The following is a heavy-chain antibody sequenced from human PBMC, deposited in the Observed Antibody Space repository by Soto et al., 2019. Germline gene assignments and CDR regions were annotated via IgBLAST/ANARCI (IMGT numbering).Heavy chain of an antibody. D-gene: IGHD3-22*01. Sequence: PSETLSLTCAVYGGSFSGYYWSWIRQPPGKGLEWIGEINHSGSTNYNPSLKSRVTISVDTPKNQFSLKLSSVTAADTAVYYCARRPYYYDSSGYLSWGQGTLVTVSS. J-gene: IGHJ5*02. CDR2: INHSGST. CDR1: GGSFSGYY. V-gene: IGHV4-34*01. CDR3: ARRPYYYDSSGYLS.